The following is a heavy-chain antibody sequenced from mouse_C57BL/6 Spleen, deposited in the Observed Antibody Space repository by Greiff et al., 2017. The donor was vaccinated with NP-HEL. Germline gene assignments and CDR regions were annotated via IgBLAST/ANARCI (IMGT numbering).Heavy chain of an antibody. CDR2: IYPGDGDT. CDR3: AVYYDYTWFAY. D-gene: IGHD2-4*01. J-gene: IGHJ3*01. V-gene: IGHV1-80*01. Sequence: LQQSGASVKISCKASGYAFSSYWMNWVKQRPGKGLEWIGQIYPGDGDTNYNGKFKGKATLTADKSSSTAYMQLSSLTSEDSAVYFCAVYYDYTWFAYWGQGTLVTVSA. CDR1: GYAFSSYW.